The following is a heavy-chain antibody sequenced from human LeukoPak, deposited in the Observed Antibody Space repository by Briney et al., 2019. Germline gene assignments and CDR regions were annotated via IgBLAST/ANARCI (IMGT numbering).Heavy chain of an antibody. CDR1: GFTFSSYA. CDR2: ISYDGSNK. V-gene: IGHV3-30-3*01. D-gene: IGHD3-9*01. Sequence: SGGSLRLSCAASGFTFSSYAMHWVRQAPGKGLEWVAVISYDGSNKYYADSVKGRFTISRDNSKNTLYLQMNSLRAEDTAVCYCARGTLGGRYFDWLFTQFDYWGQGTLVTVSS. CDR3: ARGTLGGRYFDWLFTQFDY. J-gene: IGHJ4*02.